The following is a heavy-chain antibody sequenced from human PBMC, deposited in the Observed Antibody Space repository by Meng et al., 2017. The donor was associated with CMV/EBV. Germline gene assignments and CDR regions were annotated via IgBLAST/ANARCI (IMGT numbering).Heavy chain of an antibody. CDR3: ARDVADVNHGMDV. V-gene: IGHV1-2*02. Sequence: ASLKVSCKASGYTFTGYYMHWVRQAPGQGLEWMGWINPNSGGTNYAQKFQGRVTMTRDTSIRTAYMELSSLRSDDTAVYYCARDVADVNHGMDVWGQGTTVTVSS. J-gene: IGHJ6*02. CDR2: INPNSGGT. CDR1: GYTFTGYY.